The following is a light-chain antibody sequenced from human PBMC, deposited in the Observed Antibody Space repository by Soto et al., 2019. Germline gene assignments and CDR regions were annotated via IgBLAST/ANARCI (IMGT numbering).Light chain of an antibody. CDR3: QSYDSSLSRRWV. V-gene: IGLV1-40*01. CDR1: SSNIGAGYP. Sequence: QSVLTQPPSVSGAPGQRVTISCTGSSSNIGAGYPVHWYQQLPGTAPKLLVAGNRPSGVPDRFSVSKSGASASLAISGLQAEDEGDYYCQSYDSSLSRRWVFGGGTKVTVL. J-gene: IGLJ3*02. CDR2: G.